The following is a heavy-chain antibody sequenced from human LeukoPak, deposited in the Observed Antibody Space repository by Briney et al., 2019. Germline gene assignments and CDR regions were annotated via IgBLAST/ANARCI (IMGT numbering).Heavy chain of an antibody. Sequence: GASVKVSCKVSGYTLTELSMHWVRQARGKGLEWMGGFDPEDGETIYAQKFQGRVTMTEDTSTDTAYMELSSLRSEDTAVYYCATVRAVAGAGVYYFDYWRQGTLVTVSS. D-gene: IGHD6-19*01. J-gene: IGHJ4*02. CDR2: FDPEDGET. CDR3: ATVRAVAGAGVYYFDY. V-gene: IGHV1-24*01. CDR1: GYTLTELS.